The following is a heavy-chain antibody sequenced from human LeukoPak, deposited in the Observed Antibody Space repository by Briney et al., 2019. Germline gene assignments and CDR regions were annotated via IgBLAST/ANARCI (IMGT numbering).Heavy chain of an antibody. CDR1: GFTFSSYA. J-gene: IGHJ3*02. CDR2: IPYDGNNN. Sequence: GRSLRLSCAASGFTFSSYAMHWVRQAPGKGLEWVAVIPYDGNNNYYADSVKGRFTISRDNSKNTLYLQMNSLRAEDTAVYYCGKNRYSGSLSPFDIWGQGTMVTVSS. V-gene: IGHV3-30*04. D-gene: IGHD1-26*01. CDR3: GKNRYSGSLSPFDI.